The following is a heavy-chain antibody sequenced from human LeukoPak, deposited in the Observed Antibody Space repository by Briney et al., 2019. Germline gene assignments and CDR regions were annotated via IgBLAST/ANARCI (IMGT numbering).Heavy chain of an antibody. CDR3: ARDPEGYYFDY. J-gene: IGHJ4*02. V-gene: IGHV1-69*04. CDR1: GGTFSSYA. Sequence: ASVKVSCKASGGTFSSYAISWVRQAPGQGLEWMGRIIPILGIANYAQKFQGRVTITADKSTSTAYMELSSLRSGDTAVYYCARDPEGYYFDYWGQGTLVTVSS. CDR2: IIPILGIA.